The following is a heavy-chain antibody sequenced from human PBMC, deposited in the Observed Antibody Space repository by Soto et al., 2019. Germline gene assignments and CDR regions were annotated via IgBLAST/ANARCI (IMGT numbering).Heavy chain of an antibody. CDR1: GGTFSSYA. V-gene: IGHV1-69*01. Sequence: QVQLVQSGAEVKKPGSSVKVSCKASGGTFSSYAISWVRQAPGQGLEWMGGIIPIFGTANYAQKFQGRVTITADESMSTAYMELSSLRSEDTAVYYCARDRAAGWLQYPMIDYWGQGTLVTVSS. J-gene: IGHJ4*02. D-gene: IGHD5-12*01. CDR3: ARDRAAGWLQYPMIDY. CDR2: IIPIFGTA.